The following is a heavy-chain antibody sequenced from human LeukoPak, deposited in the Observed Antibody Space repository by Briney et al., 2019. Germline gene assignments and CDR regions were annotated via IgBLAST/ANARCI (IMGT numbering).Heavy chain of an antibody. CDR3: AGDYYSSSWTETYYFDY. J-gene: IGHJ4*02. V-gene: IGHV3-23*01. D-gene: IGHD6-13*01. CDR2: ISASGDTT. Sequence: GGSLRLSCVASGFTFSNYAMSWVRQAPGKGLEWVSVISASGDTTYSADSVKGRFTISRDNSKNTLYLQMNSLRAEDTAVYYCAGDYYSSSWTETYYFDYWGQGTLVTVSS. CDR1: GFTFSNYA.